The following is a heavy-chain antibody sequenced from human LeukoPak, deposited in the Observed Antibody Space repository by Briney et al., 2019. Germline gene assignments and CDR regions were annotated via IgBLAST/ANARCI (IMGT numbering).Heavy chain of an antibody. V-gene: IGHV1-69*05. CDR3: ARGATIFGVVPRFDY. J-gene: IGHJ4*02. CDR1: GGTFSSYA. Sequence: GASVKVSCKASGGTFSSYAISWVRQAPGQGLEWMGGIIPIFGTANYAQKFQGRVTITTDESTSTAYMELSSLRSEDTAVYYCARGATIFGVVPRFDYWGQGTLVTVSS. D-gene: IGHD3-3*01. CDR2: IIPIFGTA.